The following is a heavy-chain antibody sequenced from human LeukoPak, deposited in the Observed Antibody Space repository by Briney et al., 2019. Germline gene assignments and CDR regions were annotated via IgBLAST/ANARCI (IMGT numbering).Heavy chain of an antibody. D-gene: IGHD3-10*02. Sequence: GGSLRLSCAASGITFSIYGMSWVRQAPGKGLEWVSAISDSGGNTYYADSVKGRFTISRDNAKNSLYLQMNSLRVEDTAVYYCARLGRFVRVDYFDYWGQGALVTVSS. V-gene: IGHV3-23*01. J-gene: IGHJ4*02. CDR2: ISDSGGNT. CDR1: GITFSIYG. CDR3: ARLGRFVRVDYFDY.